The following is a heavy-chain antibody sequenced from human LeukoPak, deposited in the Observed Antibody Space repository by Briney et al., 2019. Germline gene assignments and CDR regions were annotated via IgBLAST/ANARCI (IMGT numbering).Heavy chain of an antibody. CDR2: IKSKLDGGTT. CDR3: ATVAHSSSLDY. Sequence: GGSLRLSCAASGFTFGNAWMSWVRQAPGKGLEWVGRIKSKLDGGTTDYAAPVKGRFTISRDDSKNTLYLQVNSLKTEDTAVYYCATVAHSSSLDYWGQGTLLTVSS. J-gene: IGHJ4*02. D-gene: IGHD6-6*01. V-gene: IGHV3-15*01. CDR1: GFTFGNAW.